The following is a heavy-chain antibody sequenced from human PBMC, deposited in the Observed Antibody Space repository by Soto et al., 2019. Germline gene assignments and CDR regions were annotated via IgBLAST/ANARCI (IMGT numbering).Heavy chain of an antibody. CDR2: ISYDGSNK. Sequence: QVQLVESGGGVVQPGRSLRLSCAASGFTFSSYAMHWVRQAPGKRLEWVAVISYDGSNKYYADSVKGRFTISRDNSKNTLYLQMNSLRAEDTAVYYCARWVGYGDYYYYGMDVWGQGTTVTVSS. CDR1: GFTFSSYA. CDR3: ARWVGYGDYYYYGMDV. V-gene: IGHV3-30-3*01. J-gene: IGHJ6*02. D-gene: IGHD4-17*01.